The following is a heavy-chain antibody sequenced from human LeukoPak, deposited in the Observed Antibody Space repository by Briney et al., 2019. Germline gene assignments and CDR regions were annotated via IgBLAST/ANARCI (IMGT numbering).Heavy chain of an antibody. Sequence: SVEVSCKASGGTFSTHAISWVRQAPGQGLEWMGGITPILGTANYAQKFQGRVTINADQSTSTAYMELSSLRSEDTAVYYCARSLIDYGGSYDALDIWGQGTMVTISS. CDR3: ARSLIDYGGSYDALDI. CDR2: ITPILGTA. D-gene: IGHD4-23*01. V-gene: IGHV1-69*01. CDR1: GGTFSTHA. J-gene: IGHJ3*02.